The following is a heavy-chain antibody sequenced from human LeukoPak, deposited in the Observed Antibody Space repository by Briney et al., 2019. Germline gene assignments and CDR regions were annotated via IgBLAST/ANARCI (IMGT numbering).Heavy chain of an antibody. Sequence: ASVKVFCKASGYTFTGYYMHWVRQAPGQGLEWMGWINPNSGGTNYAQKFQGRVTMTRDTSISTAYMELSRLRSDDTAVYYCARDPWEYCSGGSCYPFDYWGQGTLVTVSS. CDR1: GYTFTGYY. V-gene: IGHV1-2*02. CDR2: INPNSGGT. D-gene: IGHD2-15*01. CDR3: ARDPWEYCSGGSCYPFDY. J-gene: IGHJ4*02.